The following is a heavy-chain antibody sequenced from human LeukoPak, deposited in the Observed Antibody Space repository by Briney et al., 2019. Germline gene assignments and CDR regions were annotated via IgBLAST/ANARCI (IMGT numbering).Heavy chain of an antibody. D-gene: IGHD3-22*01. CDR2: IYYSGST. V-gene: IGHV4-39*01. Sequence: PSETLSLTCTVSGVSISSSSYYWGWLRQPQGKGLDWIGSIYYSGSTYYNPSLKSRITISVDTSKNQFSLKLSSVTAADTAVYYCARQSAYYYDSSGYGYWGQGTLVTVSS. CDR1: GVSISSSSYY. CDR3: ARQSAYYYDSSGYGY. J-gene: IGHJ4*02.